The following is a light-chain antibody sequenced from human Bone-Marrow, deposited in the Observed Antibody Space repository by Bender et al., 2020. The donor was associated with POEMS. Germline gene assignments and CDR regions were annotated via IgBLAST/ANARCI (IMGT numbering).Light chain of an antibody. CDR3: QVWDRVVQVV. CDR2: QDS. Sequence: SYGLTQPPSVSVSPGQTATLTCFGDRLGDKYPCWYQQRPGLSPVLILYQDSKRPSGISERFSGSNSGNTATLTISRVEAGDEAEYFCQVWDRVVQVVFGGGTKLTVL. CDR1: RLGDKY. V-gene: IGLV3-1*01. J-gene: IGLJ3*02.